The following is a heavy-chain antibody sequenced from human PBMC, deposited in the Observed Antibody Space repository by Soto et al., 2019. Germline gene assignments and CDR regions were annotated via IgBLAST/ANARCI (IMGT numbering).Heavy chain of an antibody. CDR3: AKDGAGGYDSYRAFDI. D-gene: IGHD5-12*01. V-gene: IGHV3-9*01. J-gene: IGHJ3*02. CDR2: ISWNSGSI. CDR1: GFTFDDYA. Sequence: EVQLVESGGGLVQPGRSLRLSCAASGFTFDDYAMHWVRQAPGKGLGWVSGISWNSGSIGYADSVKGRFTISRDNAKNSLYLQMKSLSAEDTALYYCAKDGAGGYDSYRAFDIWGQGTMVTVSS.